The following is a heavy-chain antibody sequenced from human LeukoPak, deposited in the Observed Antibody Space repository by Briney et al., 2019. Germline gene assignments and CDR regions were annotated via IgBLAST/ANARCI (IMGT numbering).Heavy chain of an antibody. CDR3: ARMGNPATVTADY. CDR1: GGSLSSGSYY. D-gene: IGHD4-17*01. J-gene: IGHJ4*02. CDR2: ISTGGST. V-gene: IGHV4-61*02. Sequence: PSETLSLTCTVSGGSLSSGSYYWSWIRQPAGKGLEWIGRISTGGSTNYNPSLKSRVTISLDTSKNQFSLKMNSVTAADTAVYYCARMGNPATVTADYWGQGTLVTVSS.